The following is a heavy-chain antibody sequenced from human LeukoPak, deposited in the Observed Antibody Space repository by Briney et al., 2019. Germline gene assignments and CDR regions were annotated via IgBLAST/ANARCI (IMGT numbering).Heavy chain of an antibody. D-gene: IGHD6-19*01. Sequence: PSETLSLTCAVYGGSFSGYYWSWIRQPPGKGLEWIGEINHSGSTNYNPSLKGRVTISVDTSKNQFSLKLSSVTAADTAVYYCARVGVNSSGLDYYYYYYYMDVWGKGTTVTVSS. V-gene: IGHV4-34*01. CDR1: GGSFSGYY. CDR2: INHSGST. CDR3: ARVGVNSSGLDYYYYYYYMDV. J-gene: IGHJ6*03.